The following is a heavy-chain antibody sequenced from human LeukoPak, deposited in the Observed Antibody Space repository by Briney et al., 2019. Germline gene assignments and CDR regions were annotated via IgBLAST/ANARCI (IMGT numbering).Heavy chain of an antibody. V-gene: IGHV4-59*01. CDR2: IYYSGST. Sequence: PSETLSLTCTVSGGSISSYYWSWIRQPPGKGLEWIGYIYYSGSTNYNPSLKSRVTISVDTSKNQFPLKLSSVTAADTAVYYCARVYDILTGYYDYWGQGTLVTVSS. CDR3: ARVYDILTGYYDY. J-gene: IGHJ4*02. D-gene: IGHD3-9*01. CDR1: GGSISSYY.